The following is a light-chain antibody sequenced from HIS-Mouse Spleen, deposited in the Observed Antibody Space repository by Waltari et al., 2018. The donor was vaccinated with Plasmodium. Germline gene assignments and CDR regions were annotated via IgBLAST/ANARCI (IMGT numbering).Light chain of an antibody. V-gene: IGLV3-10*01. CDR3: YSTDSSGNHRV. CDR1: ALPQKY. J-gene: IGLJ3*02. Sequence: YELTQPPSVSVSPGQTARTTCSGDALPQKYAYWYQQKSGQAPVLVIYEDSKRPSGIPERFSGSSSGTMATLIISGAQVEDEADYNCYSTDSSGNHRVFGGGTKLTVL. CDR2: EDS.